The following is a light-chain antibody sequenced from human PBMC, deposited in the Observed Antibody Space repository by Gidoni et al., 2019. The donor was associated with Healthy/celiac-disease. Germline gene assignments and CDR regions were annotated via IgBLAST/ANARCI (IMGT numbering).Light chain of an antibody. V-gene: IGKV1-9*01. J-gene: IGKJ2*01. CDR3: QQLNSYPYT. Sequence: DIQLTQSPSFLSASVEDRVTITCWASQGISSYLAWYQQKPGKAPKLLIYAASTLQSGVPSRFSGSGSGTEFTLTVSSLQPEDFATYFCQQLNSYPYTSGQGTKLEIK. CDR2: AAS. CDR1: QGISSY.